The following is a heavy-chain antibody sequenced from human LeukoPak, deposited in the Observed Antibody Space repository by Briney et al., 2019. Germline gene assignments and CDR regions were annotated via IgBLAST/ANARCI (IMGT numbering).Heavy chain of an antibody. V-gene: IGHV1-2*02. D-gene: IGHD3-10*01. CDR1: GYTFTGYY. CDR2: INPNSGGT. J-gene: IGHJ4*02. CDR3: ARDHRTMVRGVITY. Sequence: GASVKVSCKASGYTFTGYYMHWERQAPGQGLEWMGWINPNSGGTNYAQKFQGRVTITRDTSISTAYMELSRLRSDDTAVYYCARDHRTMVRGVITYWGQGTLVTVSS.